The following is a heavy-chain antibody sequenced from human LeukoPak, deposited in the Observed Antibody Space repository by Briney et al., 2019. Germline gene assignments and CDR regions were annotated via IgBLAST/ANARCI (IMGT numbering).Heavy chain of an antibody. D-gene: IGHD3-22*01. CDR3: AKIFDSSGYYYLNLIDY. V-gene: IGHV3-23*01. CDR1: GFTFSSYA. J-gene: IGHJ4*02. Sequence: GGSLRLSCAASGFTFSSYAMSWVRQAPGKGLEWVSAISGSGGSTYYADSVKGRFTISRDNSKNTLYLQMNSLRAEDTAVYYCAKIFDSSGYYYLNLIDYWGQGTLVTVSS. CDR2: ISGSGGST.